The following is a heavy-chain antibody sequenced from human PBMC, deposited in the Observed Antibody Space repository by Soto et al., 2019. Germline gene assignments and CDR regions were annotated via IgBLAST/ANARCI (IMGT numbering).Heavy chain of an antibody. CDR3: ARLSSSGWPFEY. CDR2: TYYSGNT. CDR1: GGSISSGGYY. D-gene: IGHD6-19*01. Sequence: QVQLQESGPGLIEPSQTLTLTCTVSGGSISSGGYYWNWIRQHPGKGLEWIGYTYYSGNTYYNPSLNSRVTISADTSKSQFSLKLSSVTAADTAVYYCARLSSSGWPFEYWGQGTLVTVSS. V-gene: IGHV4-31*03. J-gene: IGHJ4*02.